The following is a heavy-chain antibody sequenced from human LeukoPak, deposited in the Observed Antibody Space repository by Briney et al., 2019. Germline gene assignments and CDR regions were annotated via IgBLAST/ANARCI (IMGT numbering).Heavy chain of an antibody. D-gene: IGHD6-13*01. Sequence: SGGSLRLSCAAPGFTFSSYAMSWVRQAPGKGLEWVSAISGSGGSTYYADSVKGRFTISRDNSKNTLYLQMNSLRAEDTAVYYCAKDLGIAAAGAPFDYWGQGTLVTVSS. CDR1: GFTFSSYA. CDR2: ISGSGGST. CDR3: AKDLGIAAAGAPFDY. J-gene: IGHJ4*02. V-gene: IGHV3-23*01.